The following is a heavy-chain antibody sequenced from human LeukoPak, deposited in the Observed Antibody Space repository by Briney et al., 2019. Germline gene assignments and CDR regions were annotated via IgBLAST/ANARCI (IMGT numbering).Heavy chain of an antibody. V-gene: IGHV4-59*12. CDR2: IYYSGST. J-gene: IGHJ4*02. CDR3: AREIGERIVVVPAAIGYFDY. Sequence: SETLSLTCTVSGGSISSYYWSWIRQPPGKGLEWIGYIYYSGSTNYNPSLKSRVTISVDTSKNQFSLKLSSVTAADTAVYYCAREIGERIVVVPAAIGYFDYWGQGTLVTVSS. D-gene: IGHD2-2*02. CDR1: GGSISSYY.